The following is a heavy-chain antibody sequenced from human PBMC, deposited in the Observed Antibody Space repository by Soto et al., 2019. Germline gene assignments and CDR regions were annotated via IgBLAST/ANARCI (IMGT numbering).Heavy chain of an antibody. J-gene: IGHJ6*03. CDR3: ERDSGDDYGDYGYYYYYMDV. CDR2: ISSKGGST. CDR1: GFTFSSYA. V-gene: IGHV3-64*01. D-gene: IGHD4-17*01. Sequence: GGSLRLSCAASGFTFSSYAMHWVRQAPGKGLEYVSAISSKGGSTYYANSVKGRFTISRDNSKNTLYLQMGSLRAEDMAVSYCERDSGDDYGDYGYYYYYMDVWGKGTTVTVSS.